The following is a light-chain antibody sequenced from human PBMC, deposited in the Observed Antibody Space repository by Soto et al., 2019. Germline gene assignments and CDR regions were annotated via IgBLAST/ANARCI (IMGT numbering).Light chain of an antibody. CDR2: GVS. V-gene: IGKV3-11*01. Sequence: EIVLTQSSATLSLSPGERATLSCRASQSVTSNALAWYQQKPGQAPRLLIYGVSSRPTGIPDRFSGSGSGKDFSLTISSLEPEDFAVYYCQQRSKWPLTFGGGTKVYIK. CDR3: QQRSKWPLT. J-gene: IGKJ4*01. CDR1: QSVTSN.